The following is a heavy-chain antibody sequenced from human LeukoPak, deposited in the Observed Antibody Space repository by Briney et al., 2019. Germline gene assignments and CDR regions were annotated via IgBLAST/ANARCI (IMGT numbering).Heavy chain of an antibody. CDR3: ARHGPNNYGRGSYYPAYEWFEP. J-gene: IGHJ5*02. D-gene: IGHD3-10*01. V-gene: IGHV4-59*08. CDR2: IYYSGST. Sequence: PAGTLSLTCTASGFTISSYYWSWIRQPPGKGLEWIGHIYYSGSTNYNPSLKSRVTISVDKSKNQFSLKLSNVTAAETPVYYCARHGPNNYGRGSYYPAYEWFEPWGQGKLVSVSS. CDR1: GFTISSYY.